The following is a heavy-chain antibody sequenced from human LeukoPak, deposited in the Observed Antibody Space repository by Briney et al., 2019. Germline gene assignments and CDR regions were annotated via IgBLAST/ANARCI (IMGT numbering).Heavy chain of an antibody. CDR3: ARGVSDYYYGMDV. CDR1: GYTFTSYY. Sequence: ASVKVSCKASGYTFTSYYMHWVRQAPGQGLEWMGIINPSGGSTSYAQKFQGGVTMTRNTSINTAYMELSSLKSEDTAVYYCARGVSDYYYGMDVWGQGTTVTVSS. J-gene: IGHJ6*02. CDR2: INPSGGST. V-gene: IGHV1-46*01.